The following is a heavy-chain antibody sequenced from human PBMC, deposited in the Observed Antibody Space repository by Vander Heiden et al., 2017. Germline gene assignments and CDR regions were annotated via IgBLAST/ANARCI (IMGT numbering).Heavy chain of an antibody. CDR1: GFTFSRYG. J-gene: IGHJ6*01. CDR2: IWYDGSNE. V-gene: IGHV3-33*01. CDR3: GRVFYPLLGGKDV. D-gene: IGHD2-2*01. Sequence: QVQLVESGGGVVQPGRSLRLSCAASGFTFSRYGLHWVRQARGKGLGWLAVIWYDGSNEYYADFVKGRFTIARYNSNFPLDLQLNSLSAEDAAGYCWGRVFYPLLGGKDVW.